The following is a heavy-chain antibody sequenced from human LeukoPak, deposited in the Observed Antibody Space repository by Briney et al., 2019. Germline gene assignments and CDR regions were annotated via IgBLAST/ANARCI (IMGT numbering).Heavy chain of an antibody. V-gene: IGHV3-23*01. CDR1: GFTFSSYA. CDR3: AKISATSDYFDP. D-gene: IGHD1-26*01. J-gene: IGHJ5*02. CDR2: ISATGDST. Sequence: GSLRLSCAASGFTFSSYAMSWVRQAPEKGLEWVSTISATGDSTYYADSVRGRFTTSRDNSRSTLYLQMSSLRPEDTAEYYCAKISATSDYFDPWGQGTLVTVSS.